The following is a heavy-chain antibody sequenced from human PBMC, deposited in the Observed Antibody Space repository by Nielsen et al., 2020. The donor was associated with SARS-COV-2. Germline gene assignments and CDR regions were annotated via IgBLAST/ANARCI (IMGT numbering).Heavy chain of an antibody. Sequence: LSLTCAASGFTFSDYYMSWIRQAPGKGLEWVSYISSSGSTIYYADSVKGRFTISRDNAKNSLYLQMNSLRAEDTAVYYCARDRSIAAPLLGYYYGMDVWGQGTTVTVSS. D-gene: IGHD6-6*01. CDR3: ARDRSIAAPLLGYYYGMDV. CDR2: ISSSGSTI. J-gene: IGHJ6*02. V-gene: IGHV3-11*01. CDR1: GFTFSDYY.